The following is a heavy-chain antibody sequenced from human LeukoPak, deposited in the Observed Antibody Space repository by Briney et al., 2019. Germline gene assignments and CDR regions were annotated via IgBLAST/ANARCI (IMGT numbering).Heavy chain of an antibody. D-gene: IGHD6-19*01. CDR2: IYPGDSDT. J-gene: IGHJ4*02. Sequence: GESLKISCKGSGYSFTSYWIGWVRQMPGKGLEWMGIIYPGDSDTRYSPSFQGQVTISADKSISTAYPQWSSLKASDTAMYYCARGPSGYSSGWLLDYWGQGTLVTVSS. V-gene: IGHV5-51*01. CDR3: ARGPSGYSSGWLLDY. CDR1: GYSFTSYW.